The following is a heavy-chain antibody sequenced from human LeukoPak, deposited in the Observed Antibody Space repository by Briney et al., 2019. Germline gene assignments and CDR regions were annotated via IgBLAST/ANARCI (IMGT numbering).Heavy chain of an antibody. V-gene: IGHV4-4*07. CDR1: DGSISSYY. CDR2: IETSGST. D-gene: IGHD2-2*01. J-gene: IGHJ5*02. CDR3: ARYHMVNRGVNWFDP. Sequence: SETLSLTCTLFDGSISSYYWSWIRQPAGKGLEWIGRIETSGSTKYNPSLNSRVTISVDTSKNQFSLKSNSVTAADTAVYYCARYHMVNRGVNWFDPWGQGTLVTVSS.